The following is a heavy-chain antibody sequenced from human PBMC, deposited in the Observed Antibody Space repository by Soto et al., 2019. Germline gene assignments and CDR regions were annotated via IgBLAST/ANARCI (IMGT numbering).Heavy chain of an antibody. Sequence: QVQLVQSGAEVKKPGSSVKVSCKASGGTFSSYAISWGRQAPGQGLEWMGWIIPIFGTANYAQKFQGRVTITADESTSTAYMELSSLRSEDTAVYYCARGDVNIVATTHFDYWGQGTLVTVSS. CDR3: ARGDVNIVATTHFDY. V-gene: IGHV1-69*01. CDR1: GGTFSSYA. CDR2: IIPIFGTA. D-gene: IGHD5-12*01. J-gene: IGHJ4*02.